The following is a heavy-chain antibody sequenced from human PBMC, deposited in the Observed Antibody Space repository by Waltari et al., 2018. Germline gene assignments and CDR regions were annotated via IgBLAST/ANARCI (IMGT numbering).Heavy chain of an antibody. D-gene: IGHD4-17*01. J-gene: IGHJ4*02. Sequence: EVQLVESGGGLVQPGRSLRLSCAASGFTFDDYAMHWVRQAPGKGLEWVSGISWNSGSIGYADSVKGRFTISRDNAKNSLYLQMNSLRAEDTALYYCAKGYGDYVCLPDYWVQGTLVTVSS. CDR2: ISWNSGSI. CDR3: AKGYGDYVCLPDY. V-gene: IGHV3-9*01. CDR1: GFTFDDYA.